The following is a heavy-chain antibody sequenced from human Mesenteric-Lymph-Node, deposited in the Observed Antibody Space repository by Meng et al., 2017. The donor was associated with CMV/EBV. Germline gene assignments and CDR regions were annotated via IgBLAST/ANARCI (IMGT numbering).Heavy chain of an antibody. J-gene: IGHJ4*02. CDR2: IIPIFGTA. V-gene: IGHV1-69*01. CDR1: TFSSYA. Sequence: TFSSYAISWVRQAPGQGLEWMGGIIPIFGTANYAQKFQGRVTITADESTSTAYMELSSLRSEDTAVYYCARDRGYYYGSGTQEGSDYWGQGTPVTVSS. D-gene: IGHD3-10*01. CDR3: ARDRGYYYGSGTQEGSDY.